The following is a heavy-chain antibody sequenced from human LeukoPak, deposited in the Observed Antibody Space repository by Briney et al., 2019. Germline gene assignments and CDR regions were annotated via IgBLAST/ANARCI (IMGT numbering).Heavy chain of an antibody. CDR1: GFIFSNYG. Sequence: GRSLRVSCAASGFIFSNYGMHWVRQAPGKGLEWVAVIWYDGSNKYYADSVKGRFTISRDNSKNTVYLQMNSLKTEDTAVYYCTTCGGDCFFNYWGQGTLVTVSS. V-gene: IGHV3-33*01. CDR3: TTCGGDCFFNY. D-gene: IGHD2-21*02. CDR2: IWYDGSNK. J-gene: IGHJ4*02.